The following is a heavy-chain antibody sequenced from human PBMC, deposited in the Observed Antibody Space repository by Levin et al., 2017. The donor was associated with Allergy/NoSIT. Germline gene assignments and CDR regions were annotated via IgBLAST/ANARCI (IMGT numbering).Heavy chain of an antibody. CDR1: GFPFSYYT. V-gene: IGHV3-48*01. D-gene: IGHD6-13*01. CDR2: ISSSGDTK. CDR3: ARGQRGVAAAGPLDY. J-gene: IGHJ4*02. Sequence: GGSLRLSCAGSGFPFSYYTLNWVRQAPGKGLEWVSQISSSGDTKYYADSVNGRFTISRDNAKNSPYLQVNSLRTDATAVYYSARGQRGVAAAGPLDYWGPGTLVTVSS.